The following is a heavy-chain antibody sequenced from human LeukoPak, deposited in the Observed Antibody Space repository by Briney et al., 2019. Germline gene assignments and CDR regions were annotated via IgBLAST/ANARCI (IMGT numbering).Heavy chain of an antibody. CDR1: GGSISSGSYY. CDR2: IYRSGST. CDR3: AREGLNMVRGVIPKEAWGWFDP. J-gene: IGHJ5*02. D-gene: IGHD3-10*01. V-gene: IGHV4-61*02. Sequence: SQTLSLTCTVSGGSISSGSYYWNWIRQPAGKRLEWIGRIYRSGSTNYNPSLKSRVTISVDTSKNQFSLKLSSVTAADTAVYYCAREGLNMVRGVIPKEAWGWFDPWGQGTLVTVSS.